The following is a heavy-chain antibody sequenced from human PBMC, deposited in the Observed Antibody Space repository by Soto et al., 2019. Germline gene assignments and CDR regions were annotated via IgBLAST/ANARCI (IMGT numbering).Heavy chain of an antibody. CDR1: EFTFSAQW. J-gene: IGHJ4*02. CDR3: ARGARDWNGIEY. CDR2: LNEDWSQT. D-gene: IGHD1-1*01. Sequence: VQLAESGGGLVQPGGSLRLSCTASEFTFSAQWMHWVRQAPGKGLMWVSRLNEDWSQTDHAESLKGRFAISRDNDKNILFLQMTRLRVDDTAIYFCARGARDWNGIEYWGQGILVTVSS. V-gene: IGHV3-74*01.